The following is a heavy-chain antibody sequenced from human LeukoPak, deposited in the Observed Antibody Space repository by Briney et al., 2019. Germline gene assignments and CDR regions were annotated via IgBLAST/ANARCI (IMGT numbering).Heavy chain of an antibody. CDR1: GCTFTSYG. CDR2: ISAYNGNT. CDR3: ARADAIAVAGTSDY. Sequence: ASVKVSCKASGCTFTSYGISWVRQAPGQGLEWMGWISAYNGNTNYAQKLQGRVTMTTDTSTSTAYMELRSLRSDDTAVYYCARADAIAVAGTSDYWGQGTLVTVSS. J-gene: IGHJ4*02. V-gene: IGHV1-18*01. D-gene: IGHD6-19*01.